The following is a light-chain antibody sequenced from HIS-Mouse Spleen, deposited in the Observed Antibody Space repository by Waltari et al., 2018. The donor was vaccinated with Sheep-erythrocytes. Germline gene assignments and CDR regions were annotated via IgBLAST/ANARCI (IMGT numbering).Light chain of an antibody. CDR2: AAS. Sequence: DIQLTHSPSFLSASVGDRVTITCRASQGISRYLAWYQQKPGKAPKLLIYAASTLQSGVPSRFSGSGSGTEFTLTVSSLQPEDFATYYCQQLNSYPPFTFGPGTKVDIK. V-gene: IGKV1-9*01. CDR1: QGISRY. CDR3: QQLNSYPPFT. J-gene: IGKJ3*01.